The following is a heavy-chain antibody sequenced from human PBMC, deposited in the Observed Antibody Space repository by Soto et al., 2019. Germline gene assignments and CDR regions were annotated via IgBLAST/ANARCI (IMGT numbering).Heavy chain of an antibody. D-gene: IGHD1-26*01. J-gene: IGHJ4*02. V-gene: IGHV4-59*01. Sequence: QVQLQESGPGLVKPSETLSLTRTVDSISTYYWNWIRQPPGKGLEWIGYIYYMGRTNYNSSLKSRVTMSIDTSKNQFSLKLISVTAADTAIYYCARDAVGATHFDYWGQGAPVTVSS. CDR1: DSISTYY. CDR3: ARDAVGATHFDY. CDR2: IYYMGRT.